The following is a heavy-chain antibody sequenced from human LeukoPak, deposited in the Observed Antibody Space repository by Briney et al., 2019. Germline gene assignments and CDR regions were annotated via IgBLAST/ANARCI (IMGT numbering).Heavy chain of an antibody. CDR3: AKRGRGINSSSRGFDY. J-gene: IGHJ4*02. CDR2: ISSRSSTI. Sequence: GGSLRLSCAASGFTFSSYSMNWDRQAPGKGLEWVSYISSRSSTIYYADSVKGRFTISRDNATNSLYLQMNSLRAEDTAVYYCAKRGRGINSSSRGFDYWGQGTLVTVSS. CDR1: GFTFSSYS. D-gene: IGHD6-6*01. V-gene: IGHV3-48*04.